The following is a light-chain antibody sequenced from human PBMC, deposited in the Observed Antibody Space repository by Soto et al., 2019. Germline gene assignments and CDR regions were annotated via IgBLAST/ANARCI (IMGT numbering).Light chain of an antibody. CDR1: QSISGY. Sequence: DMEMTQSPSSLSASVGDRVTITCRASQSISGYLIWYYQRPGKAPKLLISAASTLQSGVPSRFSGSGSGTDFTLTISSLQPEDSATYYCRQSYTVPYTFGQGTKLEVK. CDR3: RQSYTVPYT. J-gene: IGKJ2*01. V-gene: IGKV1-39*01. CDR2: AAS.